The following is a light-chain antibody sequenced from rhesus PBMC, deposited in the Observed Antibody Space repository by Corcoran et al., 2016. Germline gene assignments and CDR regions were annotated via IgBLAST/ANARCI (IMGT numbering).Light chain of an antibody. CDR3: QQYNNSPYS. Sequence: DIQMTQSPSSLSASVGDRVTITCRASQGINHYLSWYQQKPGKAPKPLAYYASSLETGVPSRFSGSGSGTDYTLTLRSLQPEDIATYYCQQYNNSPYSFGRGTKVEIK. J-gene: IGKJ2*01. V-gene: IGKV1-66*01. CDR1: QGINHY. CDR2: YAS.